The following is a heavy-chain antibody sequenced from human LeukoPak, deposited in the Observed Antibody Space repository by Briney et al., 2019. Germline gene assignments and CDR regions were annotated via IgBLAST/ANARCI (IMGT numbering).Heavy chain of an antibody. CDR2: IYSDNT. V-gene: IGHV3-53*01. Sequence: GGSLRLSCTVSGFTVSTNSMSWVRQAPGKGLEWVSFIYSDNTHYSDSVKGRFTISRDNSKNTLYLQMNSLRAEDTAVYYCAKGALRLRFDYWGQGTLVTVSS. CDR1: GFTVSTNS. J-gene: IGHJ4*02. CDR3: AKGALRLRFDY. D-gene: IGHD4-17*01.